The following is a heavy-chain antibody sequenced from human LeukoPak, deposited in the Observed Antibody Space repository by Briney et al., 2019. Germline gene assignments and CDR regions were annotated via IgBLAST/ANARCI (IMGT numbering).Heavy chain of an antibody. Sequence: GPLRLSCAASGFTFSSYSMNWVRQAPGKGLEWVSYISSSSSTIYNADSVQGRFTTSRDNAKNSLYLQMTSLRAEDTAVYYCARDPGYYGSGSYYIQENYFDYWGQGTLVTVSS. V-gene: IGHV3-48*01. D-gene: IGHD3-10*01. CDR1: GFTFSSYS. CDR2: ISSSSSTI. CDR3: ARDPGYYGSGSYYIQENYFDY. J-gene: IGHJ4*02.